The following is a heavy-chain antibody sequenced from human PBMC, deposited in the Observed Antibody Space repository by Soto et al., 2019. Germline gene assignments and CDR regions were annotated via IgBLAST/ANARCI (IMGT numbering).Heavy chain of an antibody. CDR1: RFIVENFG. D-gene: IGHD1-26*01. J-gene: IGHJ5*02. CDR3: AKNQGVELVPLATVDWFDP. V-gene: IGHV3-23*01. Sequence: GGSLRLCCAACRFIVENFGMSLVRQAPGKGPEWISSISGSGFKKYYADSVKGRFTISRDNSKSTVYLELNNLSAEDTAVYHCAKNQGVELVPLATVDWFDPWGQGSVVTVSS. CDR2: ISGSGFKK.